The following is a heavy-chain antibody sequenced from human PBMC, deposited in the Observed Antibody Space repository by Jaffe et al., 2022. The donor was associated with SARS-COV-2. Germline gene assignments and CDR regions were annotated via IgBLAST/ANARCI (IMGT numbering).Heavy chain of an antibody. J-gene: IGHJ4*02. CDR2: IWYDGSNK. V-gene: IGHV3-33*01. CDR3: ARGTNHPYGGNPNFDY. D-gene: IGHD4-17*01. Sequence: QVQLVESGGGVVQPGRSLRLSCAASGFTFSSYGMHWVRQAPGKGLEWVAVIWYDGSNKYYADSVKGRFTISRDNSKNTLYLQMNSLRAEDTAVYYCARGTNHPYGGNPNFDYWGQGTLVTVSS. CDR1: GFTFSSYG.